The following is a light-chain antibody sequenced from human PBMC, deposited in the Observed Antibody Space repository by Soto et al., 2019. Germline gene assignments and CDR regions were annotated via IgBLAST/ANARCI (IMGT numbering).Light chain of an antibody. J-gene: IGKJ2*01. CDR1: QSIASSY. Sequence: EIVLTQSPGTLSLSPGERATLSCRASQSIASSYLTWYQHKPGQAPRLLIYGASSRATGIPDRFSGSGSGTDFTINISRLEPEDFAVYYCQQYGSSSYTFGQGTQLEIK. CDR2: GAS. CDR3: QQYGSSSYT. V-gene: IGKV3-20*01.